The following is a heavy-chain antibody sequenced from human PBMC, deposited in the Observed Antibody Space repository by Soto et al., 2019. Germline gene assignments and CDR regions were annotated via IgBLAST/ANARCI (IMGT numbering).Heavy chain of an antibody. CDR3: AKDGWFQSSYGDY. Sequence: EVQLLESGGGLVQPGGSLRLSCAASGFTFSSYAMSWVRQGPGKGLEWVSAISGSGGSTYYADSVKGRFTISRDNSKNTLYLQMNSLRAEDTAVYYCAKDGWFQSSYGDYWGQGTLVTVSS. CDR2: ISGSGGST. D-gene: IGHD1-26*01. J-gene: IGHJ4*02. CDR1: GFTFSSYA. V-gene: IGHV3-23*01.